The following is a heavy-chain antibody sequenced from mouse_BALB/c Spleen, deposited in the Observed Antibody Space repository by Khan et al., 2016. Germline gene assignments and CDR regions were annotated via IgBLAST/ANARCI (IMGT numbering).Heavy chain of an antibody. J-gene: IGHJ3*01. D-gene: IGHD2-3*01. Sequence: VQLQQSGAEFVKPGASVKLSCPASGFNIKDTYIHWVKQSPEQGLEWIGGIDPANGNTKFDPKFQGKATITTDTSSNTAYLQLSSLTSEDTAVYYCVRPFYDGYYGFAYWGQGTLVTVSA. V-gene: IGHV14-3*02. CDR3: VRPFYDGYYGFAY. CDR2: IDPANGNT. CDR1: GFNIKDTY.